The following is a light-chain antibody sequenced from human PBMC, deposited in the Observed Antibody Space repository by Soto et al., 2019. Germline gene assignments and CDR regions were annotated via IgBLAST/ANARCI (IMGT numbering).Light chain of an antibody. CDR2: GAS. CDR3: QKYISAPFT. Sequence: DLQMTQSPSSLSASVGDRVTITCRASQDISNYLAWFQQKPGKVPKFLIYGASTLQSGVPSRFSGSGSGTEFTLTISSLQPEDVATYYCQKYISAPFTFGPGTRVDVK. CDR1: QDISNY. J-gene: IGKJ3*01. V-gene: IGKV1-27*01.